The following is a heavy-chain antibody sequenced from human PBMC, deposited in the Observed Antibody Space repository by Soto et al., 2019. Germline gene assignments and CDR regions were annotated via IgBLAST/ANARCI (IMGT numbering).Heavy chain of an antibody. Sequence: GGSLRLSCAASGFTFSNAWMNWVRQAPGKGLEWVGRIRSKTDGGTIEYVASVKGRFTISRDDSKSVAYLQMNSLKTEDTAVYYCARKKYFDYWGQGTLVTVSS. CDR3: ARKKYFDY. CDR2: IRSKTDGGTI. J-gene: IGHJ4*02. CDR1: GFTFSNAW. D-gene: IGHD3-9*01. V-gene: IGHV3-15*07.